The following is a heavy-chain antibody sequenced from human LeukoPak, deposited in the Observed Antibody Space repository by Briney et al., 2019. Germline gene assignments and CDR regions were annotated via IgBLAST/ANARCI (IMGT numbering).Heavy chain of an antibody. CDR1: GFTLSNYE. V-gene: IGHV1-18*01. Sequence: ASVKVSCKASGFTLSNYEINWVRQATGQGLEWMGWISVYTGNTNYAQKFQDRVTLTTDTSTTTAYMELRSLRSADTAVYYCARDIENHSPSGAYFDSWGQGTLVTVSS. J-gene: IGHJ4*02. D-gene: IGHD3-10*01. CDR3: ARDIENHSPSGAYFDS. CDR2: ISVYTGNT.